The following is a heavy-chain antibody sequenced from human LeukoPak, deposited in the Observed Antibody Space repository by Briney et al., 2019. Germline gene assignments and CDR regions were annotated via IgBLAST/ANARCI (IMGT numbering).Heavy chain of an antibody. CDR3: TTDLWENDSNYY. J-gene: IGHJ4*02. D-gene: IGHD3-22*01. Sequence: PGGSLRLSCAASGFTFSNAWMSWVRQAPGKGLEWVGRIKSKTDGGTTDYAAPVKGRFTISRDDSKNTLYLQMNSLKTEDTAVYYCTTDLWENDSNYYWGQGTLVTVSS. CDR2: IKSKTDGGTT. V-gene: IGHV3-15*01. CDR1: GFTFSNAW.